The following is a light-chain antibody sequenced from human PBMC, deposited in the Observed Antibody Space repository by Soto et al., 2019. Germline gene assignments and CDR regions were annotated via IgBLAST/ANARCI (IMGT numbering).Light chain of an antibody. CDR3: MQGTHWPPT. J-gene: IGKJ1*01. CDR1: RSLVYSDGNAY. Sequence: DVVMTQSPLSLPVTLGQPASISCRSSRSLVYSDGNAYLNWFHQRPGQSPRRLIYKASNRDSGVPDRFSGSGSGTDFTLHLNRVEAEDVGVYYCMQGTHWPPTFGRGTRVEIE. V-gene: IGKV2-30*01. CDR2: KAS.